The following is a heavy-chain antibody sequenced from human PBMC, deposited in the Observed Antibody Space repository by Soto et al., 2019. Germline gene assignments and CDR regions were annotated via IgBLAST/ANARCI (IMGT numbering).Heavy chain of an antibody. CDR1: GYTFTGYY. D-gene: IGHD1-20*01. Sequence: QVQLVQSGAEVKKPGASVKVSCKASGYTFTGYYMHWVRQAPGQGLEWMGWINPNSGGTNYAQKFQGLVTMTRDTSISTAYMELRRLRSDATAVYYCARDPGITGTTAFDSCGQGTLVAVSS. V-gene: IGHV1-2*04. J-gene: IGHJ4*02. CDR2: INPNSGGT. CDR3: ARDPGITGTTAFDS.